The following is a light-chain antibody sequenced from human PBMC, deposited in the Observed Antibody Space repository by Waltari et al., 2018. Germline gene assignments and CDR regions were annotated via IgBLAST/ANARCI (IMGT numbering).Light chain of an antibody. CDR2: DVS. Sequence: QSALTQPASVSGSPGQSITISCTGTATDIGGYNYVSWYQQHPGKAPKLVIFDVSSRPDWSSYRFSAPQFGNTASLTISGLQPDDEADYYCCSFTSSSTWVFGRGTKLTVL. V-gene: IGLV2-14*03. CDR3: CSFTSSSTWV. CDR1: ATDIGGYNY. J-gene: IGLJ3*02.